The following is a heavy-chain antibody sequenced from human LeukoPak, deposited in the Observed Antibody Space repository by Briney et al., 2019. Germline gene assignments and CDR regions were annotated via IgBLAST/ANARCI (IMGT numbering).Heavy chain of an antibody. D-gene: IGHD6-19*01. J-gene: IGHJ4*02. CDR3: ARDDAGIAVAGTPTRADY. CDR1: GYTFTGYY. V-gene: IGHV1-2*02. CDR2: INPNSGGT. Sequence: ASVKVSCKASGYTFTGYYMHWVRQAPGQGLEWMGWINPNSGGTNYAQKFQGRVTMTRDTSIRTAYMELSRLRSDDTAVYYCARDDAGIAVAGTPTRADYWGQGTLVTVSS.